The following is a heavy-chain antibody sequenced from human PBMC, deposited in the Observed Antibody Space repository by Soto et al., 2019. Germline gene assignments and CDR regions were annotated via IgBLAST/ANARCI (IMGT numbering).Heavy chain of an antibody. J-gene: IGHJ3*02. CDR2: IYYSGST. CDR1: GGSISSYY. Sequence: SETLSLTCTVSGGSISSYYWSWILQPPWKGLEWIGYIYYSGSTNYNPSLKSRVTISVDTSKNQFSLKLSSVTAADTAVYYCARLSCSGGSCHVWTSPDAFDIWGQGTMVTVSS. V-gene: IGHV4-59*08. CDR3: ARLSCSGGSCHVWTSPDAFDI. D-gene: IGHD2-15*01.